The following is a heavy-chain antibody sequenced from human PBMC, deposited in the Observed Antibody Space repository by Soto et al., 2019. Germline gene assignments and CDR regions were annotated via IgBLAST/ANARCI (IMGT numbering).Heavy chain of an antibody. CDR3: ARISYDSSGPFDYYYYGMDV. CDR2: IDWDDDK. V-gene: IGHV2-70*01. D-gene: IGHD3-22*01. CDR1: GFSRSTSGMG. Sequence: SGPTLVNPTQTFTLTCTFSGFSRSTSGMGVSWIRQPPGKALEWLALIDWDDDKYYSTSLKTRLTISKDTSKNQVVLTMTNMDPVDTATYYCARISYDSSGPFDYYYYGMDVWGQGTTVTVSS. J-gene: IGHJ6*02.